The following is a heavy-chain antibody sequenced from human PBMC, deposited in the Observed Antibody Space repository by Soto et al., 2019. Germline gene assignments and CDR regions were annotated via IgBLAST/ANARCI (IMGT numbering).Heavy chain of an antibody. D-gene: IGHD6-19*01. CDR2: IYHTGRT. J-gene: IGHJ4*02. CDR3: ARDRAAVAGTFDY. V-gene: IGHV4-38-2*02. Sequence: SETLSLTCAVSGFFITNGYYWGCIRQPPGKGLEWIGSIYHTGRTYYNPSLKSRVTISVDTSKNHFSLRLNSVTAADTATYYCARDRAAVAGTFDYWGQGIPVTVSS. CDR1: GFFITNGYY.